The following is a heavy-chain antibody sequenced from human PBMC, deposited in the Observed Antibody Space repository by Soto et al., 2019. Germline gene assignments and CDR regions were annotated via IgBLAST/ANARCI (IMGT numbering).Heavy chain of an antibody. D-gene: IGHD3-10*01. V-gene: IGHV1-69*06. CDR1: GGTFSSYA. CDR2: IIPIFGTA. Sequence: SVKVSCKASGGTFSSYAISWVRQAPGQGLEWMGGIIPIFGTANYAQKFQGRVTITADKSTSTAYMELSSLRSEDTAVYYCARNLAPMVRGVISYYYYGMDVWGQGTTVTVSS. J-gene: IGHJ6*02. CDR3: ARNLAPMVRGVISYYYYGMDV.